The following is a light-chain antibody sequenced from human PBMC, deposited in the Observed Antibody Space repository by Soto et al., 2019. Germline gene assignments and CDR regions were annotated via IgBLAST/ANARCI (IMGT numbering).Light chain of an antibody. Sequence: VMTQSPAALSVSPGERATLSCRASQSVSSNLAWYQQKPGQAPRLLIYGASTRATGIPARFSGSGTGTEFTLTISSLQSEDFAVYYCQQYNNWWTFGQGTKVDIK. J-gene: IGKJ1*01. CDR1: QSVSSN. CDR2: GAS. V-gene: IGKV3-15*01. CDR3: QQYNNWWT.